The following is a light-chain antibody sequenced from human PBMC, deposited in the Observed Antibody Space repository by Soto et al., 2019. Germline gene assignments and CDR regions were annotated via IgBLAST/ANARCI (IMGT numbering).Light chain of an antibody. CDR3: QQYGNSPIT. CDR2: GAS. V-gene: IGKV3-20*01. CDR1: QSVSSSY. Sequence: IVLSQSAGTLSLTPGERATLSCRASQSVSSSYLAWYQQKPGQAPRLLIYGASSRATGIPDRFSGSGSGTDFTLTISRLEPEDFAVYYCQQYGNSPITFGQGTRLEIK. J-gene: IGKJ5*01.